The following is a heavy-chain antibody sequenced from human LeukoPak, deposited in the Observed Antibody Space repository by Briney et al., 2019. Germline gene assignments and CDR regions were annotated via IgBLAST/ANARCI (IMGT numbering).Heavy chain of an antibody. CDR3: ARVDPIVTIFGVVRSPFDP. V-gene: IGHV1-69*05. D-gene: IGHD3-3*01. CDR2: IIPIFGTA. J-gene: IGHJ5*02. Sequence: GASVKVSCKASGGTFSSYAISWVRQAPGQGLEWMGGIIPIFGTANYAQKFQGRVTITTDESTSTAYMELSSLRSEDTAVYYCARVDPIVTIFGVVRSPFDPWGQGTLVTVSS. CDR1: GGTFSSYA.